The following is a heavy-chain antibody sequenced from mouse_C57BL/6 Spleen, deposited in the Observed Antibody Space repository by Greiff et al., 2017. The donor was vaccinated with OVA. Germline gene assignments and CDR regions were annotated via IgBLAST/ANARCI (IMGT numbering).Heavy chain of an antibody. CDR2: IYPGSGST. Sequence: VQLQQPGAELVKPGASVRMSCKASGYTFTSYWITWVKQRPGQGLEWIGDIYPGSGSTNYNEKFKSKATLTVDTSSSTAYMQLSSLTSEDSAVYYCARRDMITTEDYWGQGTTLTVSS. CDR1: GYTFTSYW. CDR3: ARRDMITTEDY. D-gene: IGHD2-4*01. J-gene: IGHJ2*01. V-gene: IGHV1-55*01.